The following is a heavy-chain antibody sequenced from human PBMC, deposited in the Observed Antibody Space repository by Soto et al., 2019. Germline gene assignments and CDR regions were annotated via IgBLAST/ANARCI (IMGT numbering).Heavy chain of an antibody. V-gene: IGHV4-59*01. CDR3: AGFTYYDILTGYRAAFVI. CDR2: IYYSGST. CDR1: GGSISSYY. J-gene: IGHJ3*02. D-gene: IGHD3-9*01. Sequence: SETLSLTCTVSGGSISSYYWSWIRQPPGKGLEWIGYIYYSGSTNYNPSLKSRVTISVDTSKNQFSLKLSSVTAADAAVYYCAGFTYYDILTGYRAAFVIWGQGTMVTVSS.